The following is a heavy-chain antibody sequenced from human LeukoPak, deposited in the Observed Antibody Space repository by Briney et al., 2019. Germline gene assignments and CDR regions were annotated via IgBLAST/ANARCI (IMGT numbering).Heavy chain of an antibody. CDR1: GGFISSGNW. V-gene: IGHV4-4*02. D-gene: IGHD4-11*01. Sequence: SETLSLTCAVSGGFISSGNWWGWFRQPPGKGLEWIGEIRHSVGTNYNPSLKSRVAISMDKSKNQFSLDVTSVTAADTAMYYCARKGPATIADYWGRGTLVTVSS. CDR3: ARKGPATIADY. J-gene: IGHJ4*02. CDR2: IRHSVGT.